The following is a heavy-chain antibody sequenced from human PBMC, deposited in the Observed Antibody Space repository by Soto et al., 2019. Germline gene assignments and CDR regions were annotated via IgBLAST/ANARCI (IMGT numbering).Heavy chain of an antibody. CDR1: GFTFSSYG. Sequence: QVQLVESGGGVVQPGRSLRLSCAASGFTFSSYGMHWVRQAPGQGLEWVAVIWYDGSNKYYADSVKGRFTISRDNYKNTLYLQMNSLRAEDTAVYYCARPRMYYYDSSGLGYWGQGTLVTVSS. J-gene: IGHJ4*02. D-gene: IGHD3-22*01. CDR3: ARPRMYYYDSSGLGY. CDR2: IWYDGSNK. V-gene: IGHV3-33*01.